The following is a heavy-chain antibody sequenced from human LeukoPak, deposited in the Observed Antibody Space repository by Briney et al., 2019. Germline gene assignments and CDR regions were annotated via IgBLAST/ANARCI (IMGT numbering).Heavy chain of an antibody. V-gene: IGHV3-30*04. CDR1: GFTFSSYA. CDR3: ARVMLGTVALDY. D-gene: IGHD4-23*01. J-gene: IGHJ4*02. CDR2: ISYDGSNS. Sequence: GGSLRLSCAASGFTFSSYAMHWVRQAPGKGLEWVAVISYDGSNSYYADSMKGRFTISRDKSKNTLYLQLNSLRAEDTAVFYCARVMLGTVALDYWGQGALVTVSS.